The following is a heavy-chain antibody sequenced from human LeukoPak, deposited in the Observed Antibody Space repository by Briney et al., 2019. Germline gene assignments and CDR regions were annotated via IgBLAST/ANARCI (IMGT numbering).Heavy chain of an antibody. Sequence: ASVKVSCKASGGTFSSYAISWARQAPGQGLEWMGGIIPIFGTANYAQKFQGRVTITTDESTSTAYMELSSLRSEDTAVYYCAREGDGYNFGFWGQGTLVTVSS. CDR2: IIPIFGTA. CDR3: AREGDGYNFGF. CDR1: GGTFSSYA. D-gene: IGHD5-24*01. V-gene: IGHV1-69*05. J-gene: IGHJ4*02.